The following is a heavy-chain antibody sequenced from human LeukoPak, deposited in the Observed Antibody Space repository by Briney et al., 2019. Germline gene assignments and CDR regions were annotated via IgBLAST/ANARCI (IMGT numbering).Heavy chain of an antibody. Sequence: GGSLRLSCAASGFTFSNYWMYWVRQAPGKGLVWVSQIKSDGNITNYADSVKGRFTISRDNAKNSLYLQMNSLRAEDTAVYYCARGEYYYDGGYWGQGTLVTVAS. D-gene: IGHD3-22*01. V-gene: IGHV3-74*01. CDR2: IKSDGNIT. J-gene: IGHJ4*02. CDR1: GFTFSNYW. CDR3: ARGEYYYDGGY.